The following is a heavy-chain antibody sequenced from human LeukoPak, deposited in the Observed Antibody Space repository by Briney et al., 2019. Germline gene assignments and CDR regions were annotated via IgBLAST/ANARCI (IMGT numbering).Heavy chain of an antibody. CDR3: ARSRWELLDAFDI. Sequence: GGSLRLSCAASGFTFSSYWMSWVRQAPGKGLEWVANIKQDGSEKYYVDSVKGRFTISRDNAKNSLYLQMNSLGAEDTAVYYCARSRWELLDAFDIWGQGTMVTVSS. CDR1: GFTFSSYW. J-gene: IGHJ3*02. D-gene: IGHD1-26*01. V-gene: IGHV3-7*03. CDR2: IKQDGSEK.